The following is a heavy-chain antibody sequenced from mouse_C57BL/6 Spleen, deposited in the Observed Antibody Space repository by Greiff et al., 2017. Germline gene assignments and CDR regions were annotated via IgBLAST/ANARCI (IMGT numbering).Heavy chain of an antibody. D-gene: IGHD1-1*01. J-gene: IGHJ2*01. V-gene: IGHV5-9-1*02. CDR2: ISSGGDYI. CDR1: GFTFSSYA. Sequence: EVQGVESGEGLVKPGGSLKLSCAASGFTFSSYAMSWVRQTPEKRLEWVAYISSGGDYIYYADTVKGRFTISRDNARNTLYLQMSSLKSEDTAMYYCTRVGYGSSYVYYWGQGTTLTVSS. CDR3: TRVGYGSSYVYY.